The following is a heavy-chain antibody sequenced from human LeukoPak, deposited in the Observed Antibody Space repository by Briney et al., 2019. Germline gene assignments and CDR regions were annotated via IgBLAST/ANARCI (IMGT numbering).Heavy chain of an antibody. J-gene: IGHJ6*03. D-gene: IGHD2-2*01. CDR3: ARDSCSSTSCLYYYYYYMDV. CDR1: GFTFSSYS. V-gene: IGHV3-48*01. Sequence: TGGSLRLSCAASGFTFSSYSMNWVRQAPGKGLEWVSYISSSSSTIYYADSVKGRFTISRDNAKNSLYLQMNSMRAEDTAVYYCARDSCSSTSCLYYYYYYMDVWGKGTTVTVSS. CDR2: ISSSSSTI.